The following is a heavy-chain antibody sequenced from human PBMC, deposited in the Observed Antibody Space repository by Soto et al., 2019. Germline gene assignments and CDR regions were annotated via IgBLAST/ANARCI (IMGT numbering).Heavy chain of an antibody. CDR1: GYTLTELS. V-gene: IGHV1-24*01. J-gene: IGHJ4*02. CDR3: ASYDSSGYYYERRYFDY. CDR2: FDPEDGET. D-gene: IGHD3-22*01. Sequence: ASVKVSCKVSGYTLTELSMHCVRQAPGKGLEWMGGFDPEDGETIYAQKFQGRVTMTEDTSTDTAYMELSSLRSEDTAVYYCASYDSSGYYYERRYFDYWGQGTLVTVSS.